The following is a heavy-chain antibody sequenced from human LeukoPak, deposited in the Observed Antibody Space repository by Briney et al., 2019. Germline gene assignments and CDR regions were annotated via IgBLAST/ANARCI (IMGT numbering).Heavy chain of an antibody. CDR1: GFTFSSYA. CDR2: ISGSGGST. Sequence: GGSLRLSCAASGFTFSSYAMSWVRQAPGKGLEWVSAISGSGGSTYYADSLKRRFTISRDNSKNTLYLQMNSLRAEDTAVYYCAKWTYYDFWSGYSGAFDIWGQGTMVTVSS. CDR3: AKWTYYDFWSGYSGAFDI. D-gene: IGHD3-3*01. J-gene: IGHJ3*02. V-gene: IGHV3-23*01.